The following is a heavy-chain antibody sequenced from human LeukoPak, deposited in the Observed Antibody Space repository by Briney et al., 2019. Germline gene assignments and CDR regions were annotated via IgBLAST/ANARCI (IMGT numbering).Heavy chain of an antibody. CDR1: GGSFSGYY. Sequence: PSETLSLTCAVYGGSFSGYYWSWIRQPPGKGLEWIGEINHSGSTNYNPSLKSRATISVDTSKNQFSLKLSSVTAADTAVYYCARHGGSGWYSKYFQHWGQGTLVTVSS. V-gene: IGHV4-34*01. J-gene: IGHJ1*01. D-gene: IGHD6-19*01. CDR3: ARHGGSGWYSKYFQH. CDR2: INHSGST.